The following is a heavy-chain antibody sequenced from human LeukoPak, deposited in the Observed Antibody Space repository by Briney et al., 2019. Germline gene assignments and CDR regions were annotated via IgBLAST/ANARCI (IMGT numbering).Heavy chain of an antibody. V-gene: IGHV3-21*04. CDR3: ARGRMVRGVIHYYYYMDV. CDR2: ISSSSSYI. J-gene: IGHJ6*03. CDR1: GFTFSTYS. Sequence: GGSLRLSCAASGFTFSTYSMNWVRQAPGKGLEWVSSISSSSSYIYYADSVKGRFTISRDNAKKSVYLQMNSLRAEDTALYYCARGRMVRGVIHYYYYMDVWGKGTAVTVSS. D-gene: IGHD3-10*01.